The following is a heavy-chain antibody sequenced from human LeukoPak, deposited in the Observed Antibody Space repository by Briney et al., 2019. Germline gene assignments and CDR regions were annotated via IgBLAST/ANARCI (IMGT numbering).Heavy chain of an antibody. CDR3: ASPYTTGASDI. D-gene: IGHD4-17*01. CDR1: GGSFSGYY. V-gene: IGHV4-34*01. Sequence: SETLSLTCAVYGGSFSGYYWSWIRQPPGKGLEWIGEINHSGSTNYNPSLKSRVTISVDTSKNQFSLKLSSVTAADTAVYYCASPYTTGASDIWGQGTMVTVSS. CDR2: INHSGST. J-gene: IGHJ3*02.